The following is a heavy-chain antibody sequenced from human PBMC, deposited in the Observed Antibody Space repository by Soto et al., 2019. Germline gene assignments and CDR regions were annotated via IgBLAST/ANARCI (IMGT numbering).Heavy chain of an antibody. CDR1: GYTFTSYD. CDR2: MNPNSGNT. CDR3: VRVVYYFDSSGFFLSFDG. Sequence: QVQLVQSGAEVEKPGASVKVSCKASGYTFTSYDINWVRQATGQGLEWMGWMNPNSGNTGYAQKFQGRVTMTRNASISRAYMVLRSLRSVDTAVYYCVRVVYYFDSSGFFLSFDGWGQGALVSVSS. D-gene: IGHD3-22*01. J-gene: IGHJ5*02. V-gene: IGHV1-8*01.